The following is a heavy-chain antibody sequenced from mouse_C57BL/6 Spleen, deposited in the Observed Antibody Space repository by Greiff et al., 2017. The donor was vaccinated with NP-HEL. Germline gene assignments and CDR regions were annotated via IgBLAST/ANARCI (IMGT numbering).Heavy chain of an antibody. J-gene: IGHJ2*01. V-gene: IGHV1-64*01. CDR2: IHPNSGST. D-gene: IGHD1-1*01. CDR3: ARSRDYGSSLDY. Sequence: QVQLQQSGAELVRPGASVKFSCTASGFNIKDYYMHWVKQRPGQGLEWIGMIHPNSGSTNYNEKFKSKATLTVDKSSSTAYMQLSSLTSEDSAVYYCARSRDYGSSLDYWGQGTTLTVSS. CDR1: GFNIKDYY.